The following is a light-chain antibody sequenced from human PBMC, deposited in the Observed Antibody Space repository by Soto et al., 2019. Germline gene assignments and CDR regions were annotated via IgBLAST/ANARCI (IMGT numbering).Light chain of an antibody. J-gene: IGKJ4*01. CDR1: QSVLYSSNNKNY. Sequence: DIVMTQSPDSLAVSLGERATINCKSSQSVLYSSNNKNYLAWYQQKPGQPPKLLIYWASTRESGVPERFSGSGSGTDFTRTISSLQAEDGAVYYCQQYYSTPLTFGGGTKVEIK. CDR2: WAS. CDR3: QQYYSTPLT. V-gene: IGKV4-1*01.